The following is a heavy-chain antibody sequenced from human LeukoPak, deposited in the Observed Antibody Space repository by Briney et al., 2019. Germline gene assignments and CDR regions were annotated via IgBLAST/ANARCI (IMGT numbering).Heavy chain of an antibody. CDR1: GFTFSSYG. Sequence: GGSLRLSCAASGFTFSSYGMHWVRQAPGKGLEWVAVISYDGSNKYYADSVKGRFTISRDNPKNTLYLQMNSLRAEDTAVYYCARGGPAAGRFDYWGQGTLVTVSS. CDR2: ISYDGSNK. V-gene: IGHV3-30*03. CDR3: ARGGPAAGRFDY. D-gene: IGHD6-13*01. J-gene: IGHJ4*02.